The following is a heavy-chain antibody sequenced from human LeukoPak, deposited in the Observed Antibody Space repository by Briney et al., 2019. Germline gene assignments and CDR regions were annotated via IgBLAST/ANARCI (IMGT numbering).Heavy chain of an antibody. V-gene: IGHV3-48*03. CDR1: GFTFSTYE. D-gene: IGHD3-3*01. J-gene: IGHJ6*02. CDR3: ARTPTYGFWSGYTLDV. Sequence: GGSLRLSCAASGFTFSTYEMNWVRQAPGKGLEWVSYISGGGTNIYYADSVKGRFTVSRDDAKNSLFLQMNSLRADDTAVYYCARTPTYGFWSGYTLDVWGQGTTVTVSS. CDR2: ISGGGTNI.